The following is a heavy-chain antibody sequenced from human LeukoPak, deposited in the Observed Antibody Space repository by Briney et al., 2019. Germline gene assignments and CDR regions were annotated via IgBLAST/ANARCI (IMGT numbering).Heavy chain of an antibody. CDR3: ARGTTARRGFGESPNFDY. V-gene: IGHV4-59*01. CDR1: GGSISSYY. Sequence: SETLSLTCTVSGGSISSYYWSWIRQPPGKGLEWIGYIYYSGSTNYNPSLKSRVTISVDTSKNQFSLKLSSVTAADTAVYYCARGTTARRGFGESPNFDYWGQGTLVTVSS. D-gene: IGHD3-10*01. CDR2: IYYSGST. J-gene: IGHJ4*02.